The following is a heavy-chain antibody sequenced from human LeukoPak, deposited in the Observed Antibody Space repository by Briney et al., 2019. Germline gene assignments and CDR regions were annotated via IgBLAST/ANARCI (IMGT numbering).Heavy chain of an antibody. J-gene: IGHJ4*02. CDR3: ATDYYDSSGYYTGSY. CDR2: IYSGGST. V-gene: IGHV3-53*01. Sequence: GGSLRLSCAASGFTVSSNYMSWVRQAPGKGLEWVSVIYSGGSTYYADSVKGRFTISRDNAKNSLYLQMNSLRAEDTAVYHCATDYYDSSGYYTGSYWGQGTLVTVSS. D-gene: IGHD3-22*01. CDR1: GFTVSSNY.